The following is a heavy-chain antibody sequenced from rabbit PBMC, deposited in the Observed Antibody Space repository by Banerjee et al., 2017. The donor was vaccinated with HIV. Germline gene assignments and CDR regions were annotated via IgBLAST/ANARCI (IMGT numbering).Heavy chain of an antibody. Sequence: QEQLEESGGDLVKPEGSLTLTCTASGFSFSSSYYMCWVRQAPGKGLEWIACIYAVSGGSTYYATWAKGRFTISKTSSTTVTLQMTSLTAADTATYFCARVYGYAGYGYAISPHFNLWGQGTLVTVS. J-gene: IGHJ4*01. V-gene: IGHV1S45*01. CDR1: GFSFSSSYY. D-gene: IGHD6-1*01. CDR2: IYAVSGGST. CDR3: ARVYGYAGYGYAISPHFNL.